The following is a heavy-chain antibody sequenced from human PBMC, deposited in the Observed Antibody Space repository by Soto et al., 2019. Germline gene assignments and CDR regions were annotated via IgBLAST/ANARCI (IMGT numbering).Heavy chain of an antibody. J-gene: IGHJ3*01. D-gene: IGHD3-3*01. CDR1: GFTFSSYA. V-gene: IGHV3-23*01. CDR3: AKHSTTYDSWSGAVKGAFDA. Sequence: GGSLRLSCAASGFTFSSYALTWVRQAPGKGLEWVSGISDGGDSTHYADSVKGRFTVSRDNSKNTLYLQINSLRAEDTAVYYCAKHSTTYDSWSGAVKGAFDAWGQGTMVTVSS. CDR2: ISDGGDST.